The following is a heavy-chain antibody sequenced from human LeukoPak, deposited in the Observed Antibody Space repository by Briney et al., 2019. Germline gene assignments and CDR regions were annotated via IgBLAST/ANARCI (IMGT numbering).Heavy chain of an antibody. Sequence: PGGSLRLSCAASGFTFSSYAMSWVRQAPGKGLEWVSVVSGSGSTTYYADSVKGRFTISRDNSKNALYLQINSLRAEDTAVYYCSRLRGYSYGYGDYWGQGTLVTVSS. D-gene: IGHD5-18*01. CDR3: SRLRGYSYGYGDY. V-gene: IGHV3-23*01. CDR2: VSGSGSTT. J-gene: IGHJ4*02. CDR1: GFTFSSYA.